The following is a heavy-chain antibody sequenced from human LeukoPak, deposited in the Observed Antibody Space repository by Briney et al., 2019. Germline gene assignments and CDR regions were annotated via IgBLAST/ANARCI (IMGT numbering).Heavy chain of an antibody. CDR1: GFTFSSYG. D-gene: IGHD2-2*02. CDR2: ISWNGRNT. Sequence: GGSLRLSCAASGFTFSSYGMSWVRQAPGKGLEWVSGISWNGRNTAYAESLKGRFTISRDNAKDSLYLQMNSLRAEDTAVYYCARGPIPDYWGQGTLVTVSS. J-gene: IGHJ4*02. V-gene: IGHV3-20*04. CDR3: ARGPIPDY.